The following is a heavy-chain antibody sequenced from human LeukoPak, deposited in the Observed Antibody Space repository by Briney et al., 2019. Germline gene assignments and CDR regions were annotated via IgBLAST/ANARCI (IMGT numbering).Heavy chain of an antibody. CDR1: GYTFTGYY. CDR2: INPNSGGT. J-gene: IGHJ4*02. V-gene: IGHV1-2*02. D-gene: IGHD5-24*01. CDR3: ARDWVEIFDY. Sequence: GASVKVSCKASGYTFTGYYMHWVRQAPGQGLEWMGWINPNSGGTNYAQEFQGRVTMTRDTSISTAYMELSRLRSDDTAVYYCARDWVEIFDYWGQGTLVTVSS.